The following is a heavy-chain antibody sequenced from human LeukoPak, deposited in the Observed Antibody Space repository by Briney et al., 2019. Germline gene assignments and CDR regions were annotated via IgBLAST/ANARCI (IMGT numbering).Heavy chain of an antibody. J-gene: IGHJ4*02. CDR3: ARDPLQLWSFDY. Sequence: ASVKVSCKASGGTFSSYAISWVRQAPGQGLEWMGGIIPIFGTANYAQKFQGRVTITADKSTSTAYMELSSLRSEDTAVYYCARDPLQLWSFDYWGQGTLVTVSS. CDR1: GGTFSSYA. D-gene: IGHD5-18*01. V-gene: IGHV1-69*06. CDR2: IIPIFGTA.